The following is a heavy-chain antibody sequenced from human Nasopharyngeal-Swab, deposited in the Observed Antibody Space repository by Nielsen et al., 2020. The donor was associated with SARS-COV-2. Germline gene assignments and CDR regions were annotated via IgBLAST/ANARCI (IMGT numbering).Heavy chain of an antibody. CDR2: INPNSGGT. J-gene: IGHJ5*02. CDR3: ARGGPGYCSSTSCYGNWFDP. D-gene: IGHD2-2*01. Sequence: WVRQAPGQGLEWMGWINPNSGGTNYAQKFQGWVTMTRDTSISTAYMELSRLRSDDTAVYYCARGGPGYCSSTSCYGNWFDPWGQGTLVTSPQ. V-gene: IGHV1-2*04.